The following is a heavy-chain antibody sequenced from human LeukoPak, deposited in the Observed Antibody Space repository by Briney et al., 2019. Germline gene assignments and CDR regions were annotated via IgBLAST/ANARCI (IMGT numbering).Heavy chain of an antibody. CDR3: ARDLDESREMATITAFDY. J-gene: IGHJ4*02. Sequence: SGGSLRLSCAASGFTFSSYSMNWVRQAPGKGLEWVSSISSSSSYIYYADSVKGRFTISRDNAKNSLYLQMNSLRAEDTTVYYCARDLDESREMATITAFDYWGQGTLVTVSS. V-gene: IGHV3-21*01. CDR1: GFTFSSYS. CDR2: ISSSSSYI. D-gene: IGHD5-24*01.